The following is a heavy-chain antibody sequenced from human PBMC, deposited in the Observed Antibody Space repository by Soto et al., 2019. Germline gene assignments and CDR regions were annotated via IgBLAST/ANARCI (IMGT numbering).Heavy chain of an antibody. CDR2: MNPNSGNT. D-gene: IGHD5-18*01. Sequence: ASVKVSCKASGYTFTRYDINWVRQATGQGLEWMGWMNPNSGNTGYAQKFQGRVTMTRNASISTAYMELSSLRSEDTAVYYCAREGTAMEHYYYYYMDVWGKGTTVTVSS. V-gene: IGHV1-8*01. CDR1: GYTFTRYD. CDR3: AREGTAMEHYYYYYMDV. J-gene: IGHJ6*03.